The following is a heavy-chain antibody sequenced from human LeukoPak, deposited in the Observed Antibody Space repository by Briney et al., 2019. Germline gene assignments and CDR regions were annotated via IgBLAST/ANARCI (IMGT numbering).Heavy chain of an antibody. CDR3: AREGLTLAFDI. J-gene: IGHJ3*02. CDR1: GFTVSSNY. Sequence: PGGSLRLSCAASGFTVSSNYMSRVRQAPGKGLEWVSVIYSGGSTYYADSVKGRFTISRDNSKNTLYLQMNSLRAEDTAVYYCAREGLTLAFDIWGQGTMVTVSS. V-gene: IGHV3-53*01. CDR2: IYSGGST. D-gene: IGHD3-22*01.